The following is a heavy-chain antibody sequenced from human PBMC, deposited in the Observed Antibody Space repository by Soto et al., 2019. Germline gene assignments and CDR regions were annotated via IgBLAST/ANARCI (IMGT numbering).Heavy chain of an antibody. CDR1: GYSINSGSY. D-gene: IGHD2-2*01. J-gene: IGHJ4*01. CDR2: IYHGGTT. Sequence: SESLSLTCTLSGYSINSGSYWVCLLQHPGKGPEWIASIYHGGTTFYNPSLKSLITISVDTSHNQFSLNLSSVTAADTDVYYCARAHVMVVEGSSFDYWGHGTMGTGS. CDR3: ARAHVMVVEGSSFDY. V-gene: IGHV4-38-2*02.